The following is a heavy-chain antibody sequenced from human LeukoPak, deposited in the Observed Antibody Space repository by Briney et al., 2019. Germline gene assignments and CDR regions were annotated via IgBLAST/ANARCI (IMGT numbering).Heavy chain of an antibody. Sequence: GGSLRLSCAASGFTFSSYGMHWVRQAPGKGLEWVAVISYDGSNKYYADSVKGRFTISRDNSKNTLYLQMNSLRAEDTAVYYCAKDCSSGCFDYWGQGTLVTVSS. CDR3: AKDCSSGCFDY. CDR1: GFTFSSYG. V-gene: IGHV3-30*18. J-gene: IGHJ4*02. D-gene: IGHD6-19*01. CDR2: ISYDGSNK.